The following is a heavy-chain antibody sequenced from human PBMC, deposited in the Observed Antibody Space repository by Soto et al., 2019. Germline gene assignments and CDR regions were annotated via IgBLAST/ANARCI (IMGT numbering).Heavy chain of an antibody. CDR1: GYIFTGYF. J-gene: IGHJ5*02. D-gene: IGHD1-26*01. Sequence: QVQLVQSGAEVKKPGASVKVSCKASGYIFTGYFIHWVRDVPGQGLEYLGWINPNTGGTDNAQKFQGRVTMTRDTSISTVFMDLKRLTSADTAVYYCARVASGAARDWFDPWGQGTLVTVSS. CDR2: INPNTGGT. CDR3: ARVASGAARDWFDP. V-gene: IGHV1-2*02.